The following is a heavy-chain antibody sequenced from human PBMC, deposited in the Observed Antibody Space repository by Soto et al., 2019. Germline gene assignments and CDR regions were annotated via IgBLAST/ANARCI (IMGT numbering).Heavy chain of an antibody. J-gene: IGHJ1*01. D-gene: IGHD4-17*01. V-gene: IGHV3-33*01. CDR2: IWNDGRTK. CDR3: ARDDCYGDPEYFQL. CDR1: GFTFSHCG. Sequence: QEQLVESGGGVVQPGRSLRLSCAASGFTFSHCGMHWVRQAPGKGLEWVAVIWNDGRTKYYADSVKGRFTVSRDDSKDTLYLQVTSLRVEDTAVYYCARDDCYGDPEYFQLWGQGTLVTVSS.